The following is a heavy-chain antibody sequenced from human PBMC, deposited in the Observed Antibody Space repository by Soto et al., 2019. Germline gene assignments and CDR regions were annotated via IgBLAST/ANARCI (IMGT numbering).Heavy chain of an antibody. J-gene: IGHJ6*02. CDR3: AKKLGVDIVVVPAAMARDFGNGMDV. CDR1: GFTFSSYA. D-gene: IGHD2-2*01. Sequence: GGSLRLSCAASGFTFSSYAMSWVRQAPGKGLEWVSAISGSGGSTYYADSVKGRFTISRDNSKNTLYLQMNSLRAEDTAVYYCAKKLGVDIVVVPAAMARDFGNGMDVWGQGTTVTVSS. V-gene: IGHV3-23*01. CDR2: ISGSGGST.